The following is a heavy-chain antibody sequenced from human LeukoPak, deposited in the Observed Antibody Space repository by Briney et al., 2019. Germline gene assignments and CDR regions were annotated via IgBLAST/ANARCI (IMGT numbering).Heavy chain of an antibody. D-gene: IGHD2-15*01. J-gene: IGHJ5*02. V-gene: IGHV4-39*07. CDR2: IYYSGST. CDR3: ARALQIVVVVAAKVWFDP. Sequence: SETLSLTCTVSGGSISSSSYYWGWIRQPPGKGLEWIGSIYYSGSTYYNPSLKSRVTISVDTSKNQFSLKLSSVTAADTAVYYCARALQIVVVVAAKVWFDPWGQGTLVTVSS. CDR1: GGSISSSSYY.